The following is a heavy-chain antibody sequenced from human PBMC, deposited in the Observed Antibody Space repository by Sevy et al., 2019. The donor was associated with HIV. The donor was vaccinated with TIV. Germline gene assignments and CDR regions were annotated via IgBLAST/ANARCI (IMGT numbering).Heavy chain of an antibody. J-gene: IGHJ4*02. V-gene: IGHV4-61*01. CDR2: ISYIGCT. Sequence: SQTLSLTCTVSGGSLSSGSYYWSWIRQPPGKGLEWIGYISYIGCTNYNPSLKSRVTISVDTSKNQLSLRLTSVTAADTAVYYCVRDRIAAAGGYFDNWGQGTLVTVSS. CDR3: VRDRIAAAGGYFDN. D-gene: IGHD6-13*01. CDR1: GGSLSSGSYY.